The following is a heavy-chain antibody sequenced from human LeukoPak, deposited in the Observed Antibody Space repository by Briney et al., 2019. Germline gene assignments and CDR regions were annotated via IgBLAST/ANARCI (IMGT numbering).Heavy chain of an antibody. CDR3: AKEWRGAGDTFDI. Sequence: PGGSLRLSCAASGFTSVTYAIGWARQAPGKGLEWVSTISGSGVSTYYADSVKGRFTISRNPSNNTLYLQMTSLRVEVTAVYYCAKEWRGAGDTFDIWGQGTVVTFSS. D-gene: IGHD6-19*01. V-gene: IGHV3-23*01. CDR1: GFTSVTYA. J-gene: IGHJ3*02. CDR2: ISGSGVST.